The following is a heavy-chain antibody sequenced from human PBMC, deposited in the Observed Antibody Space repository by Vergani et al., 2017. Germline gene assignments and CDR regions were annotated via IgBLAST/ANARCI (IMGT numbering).Heavy chain of an antibody. CDR2: IKSDGSIT. Sequence: DVHLAESGGGFFQPGGSLRLSCSASGFSFNSYWMHWVRQVPGKGLLWVSRIKSDGSITAYADSVKGRFTISRDNAQNTLYLQMNSLRVEDTGVYYCARARCIETCYMSNWLDSWGQGTLGTVSA. J-gene: IGHJ5*01. D-gene: IGHD3-9*01. CDR3: ARARCIETCYMSNWLDS. V-gene: IGHV3-74*03. CDR1: GFSFNSYW.